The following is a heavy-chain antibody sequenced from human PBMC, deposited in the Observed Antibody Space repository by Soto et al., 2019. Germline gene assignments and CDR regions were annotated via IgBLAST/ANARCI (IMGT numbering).Heavy chain of an antibody. D-gene: IGHD5-18*01. Sequence: GGSLRLSCAASGFTFSSYWMSWVRQAPGKGLEWVANIKQDGSEKYYVDSVKGRFTISRDNAKNSLYLQMNSLRAEDTAVYYCARRGYSYGYMYYYYGMDVWGQGTTVTVSS. CDR3: ARRGYSYGYMYYYYGMDV. CDR1: GFTFSSYW. J-gene: IGHJ6*02. V-gene: IGHV3-7*01. CDR2: IKQDGSEK.